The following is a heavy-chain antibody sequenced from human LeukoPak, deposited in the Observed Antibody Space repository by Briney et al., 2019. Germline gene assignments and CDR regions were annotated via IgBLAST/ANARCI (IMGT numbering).Heavy chain of an antibody. J-gene: IGHJ3*02. CDR2: IYYSGST. CDR1: GGSISSGGYY. D-gene: IGHD3-22*01. Sequence: SETLSLTCTVSGGSISSGGYYWSWIRQHPGKGLEWIGYIYYSGSTNYNPSLKSRVTISVDTSKNQFSLKLSSVTAADTAVYYCARGDYYDSSGYYFNAFDIWGQGTMVTVSS. V-gene: IGHV4-61*08. CDR3: ARGDYYDSSGYYFNAFDI.